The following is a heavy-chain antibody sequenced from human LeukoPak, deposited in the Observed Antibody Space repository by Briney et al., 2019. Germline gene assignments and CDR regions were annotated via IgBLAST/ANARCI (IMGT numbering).Heavy chain of an antibody. CDR3: ARVLSGSYVNSAFDI. Sequence: ASVKVSCRASGYTFTSYYMHWVRQAPGQGLEWMGIINPSGGSTSYAQKFQGRVTMTRDTSTSTVYMELSSLRSEDTAVYYCARVLSGSYVNSAFDIWGQGTMVTVSS. J-gene: IGHJ3*02. D-gene: IGHD1-26*01. CDR2: INPSGGST. V-gene: IGHV1-46*01. CDR1: GYTFTSYY.